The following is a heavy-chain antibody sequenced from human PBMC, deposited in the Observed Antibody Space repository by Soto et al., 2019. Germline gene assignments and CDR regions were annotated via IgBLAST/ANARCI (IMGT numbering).Heavy chain of an antibody. CDR2: ISIHNGNT. Sequence: QAHLLQSGGELKKSGASVKVSCKASGYTFNTYGISWVRQAPGQGLEWMAWISIHNGNTNFAQKIQGRVTFTTDTSTSTANMELSSLIPDDTAVYQCARMTPVDISHYYTDVRGKGTTVTVSS. CDR3: ARMTPVDISHYYTDV. J-gene: IGHJ6*03. V-gene: IGHV1-18*04. D-gene: IGHD6-19*01. CDR1: GYTFNTYG.